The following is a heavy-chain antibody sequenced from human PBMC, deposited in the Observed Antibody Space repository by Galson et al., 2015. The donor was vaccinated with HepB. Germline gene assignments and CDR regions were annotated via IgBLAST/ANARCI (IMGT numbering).Heavy chain of an antibody. CDR1: GFTFSSYG. Sequence: SLRLSCAASGFTFSSYGMHWVRQAPGKGLEWVAVIWYDGSNKYYADSVKGRFTISRDNSKNTLYLQMNSLRAEDTAVYYCARDINYCSSTSCYSGGGFDYWGQGTLVTVSS. V-gene: IGHV3-33*08. CDR3: ARDINYCSSTSCYSGGGFDY. J-gene: IGHJ4*02. D-gene: IGHD2-2*02. CDR2: IWYDGSNK.